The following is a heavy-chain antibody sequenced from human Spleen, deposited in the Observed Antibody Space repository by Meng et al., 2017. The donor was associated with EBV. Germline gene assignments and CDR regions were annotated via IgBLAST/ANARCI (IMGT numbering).Heavy chain of an antibody. J-gene: IGHJ5*02. CDR2: ISAYDGHT. CDR3: ATTQGLANWFDP. V-gene: IGHV1-18*01. D-gene: IGHD6-19*01. CDR1: NTTSGLDG. Sequence: QLHLVQSGPGVKKPGASVRVSRNVSNTTSGLDGLSWVRQAPAQGLEWVGWISAYDGHTDYAQKFHGKVTVTIDTSTRTGYMEVRSLSSDDTAVYYCATTQGLANWFDPWGQGTLVTVSS.